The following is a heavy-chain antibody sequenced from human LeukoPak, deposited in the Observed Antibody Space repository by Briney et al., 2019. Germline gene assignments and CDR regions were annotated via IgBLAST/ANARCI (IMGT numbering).Heavy chain of an antibody. J-gene: IGHJ4*02. Sequence: PSETLSLTCTVSGGSISSSSYYWGWIRQPPGKGLEWIGSIYYSGSTYYNPPLKSRVTISVDTSKNQFSQKLSSVTAADTAVYYCARRRPSHYFDYWGQGTLVTVSS. CDR2: IYYSGST. CDR3: ARRRPSHYFDY. V-gene: IGHV4-39*01. CDR1: GGSISSSSYY.